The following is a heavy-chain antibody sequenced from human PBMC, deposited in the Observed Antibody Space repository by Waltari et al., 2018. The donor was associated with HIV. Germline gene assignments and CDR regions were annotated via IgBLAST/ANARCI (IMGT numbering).Heavy chain of an antibody. CDR3: ARGGRGWFDP. CDR1: GGAISSYH. V-gene: IGHV4-59*01. D-gene: IGHD3-10*01. J-gene: IGHJ5*02. Sequence: QVQLQESGPGLVKPSEHLSLTCTVSGGAISSYHWSWIRQPPGKGLEWIGYIYYSGSTKYNPSLKSRVTISVDTSKNQFSLKLSSLTAADTAVYYCARGGRGWFDPWGQGTLVTVSS. CDR2: IYYSGST.